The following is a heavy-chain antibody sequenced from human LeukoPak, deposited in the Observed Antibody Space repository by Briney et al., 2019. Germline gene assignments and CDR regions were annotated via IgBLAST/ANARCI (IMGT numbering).Heavy chain of an antibody. J-gene: IGHJ6*03. Sequence: SETLSLTCTVSGGSISSGSYYWSWIRQPAGKGLEWIGRIYTSGSTNYNPSLKSRVTISVDTSKNQFSLKLSSVTAADTAVYYCARATTSYYYYMDVWGKGTTVTVSS. CDR3: ARATTSYYYYMDV. D-gene: IGHD4-17*01. V-gene: IGHV4-61*02. CDR2: IYTSGST. CDR1: GGSISSGSYY.